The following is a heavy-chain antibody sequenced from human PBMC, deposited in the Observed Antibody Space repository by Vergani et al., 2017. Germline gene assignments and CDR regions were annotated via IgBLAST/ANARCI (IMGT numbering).Heavy chain of an antibody. CDR2: IYHSGST. V-gene: IGHV4-38-2*02. CDR3: ARWPHGNYYYYYGMDV. CDR1: GYSISSGYY. Sequence: QVQLQESGPGLVKPSETLSLTCTVSGYSISSGYYWGWIRQPPGKGLEWIGSIYHSGSTYYNPSLKSRVTISVDTSKNQFTLKLSSVTAADTAVYYCARWPHGNYYYYYGMDVWGQGTTVTVS. D-gene: IGHD4-23*01. J-gene: IGHJ6*02.